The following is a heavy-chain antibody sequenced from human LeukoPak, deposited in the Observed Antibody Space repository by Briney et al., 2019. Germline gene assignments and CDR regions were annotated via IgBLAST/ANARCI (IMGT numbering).Heavy chain of an antibody. CDR3: AKDSSSWFFDY. Sequence: LAGGSLRLSCAASGFTFSSYGMPWVRQAPGKGLEWVAVIWYDGSNKYYADSVKGRFTISRDNSKNTLYLQMNSLRAEDTAVYYCAKDSSSWFFDYWGQGTLVTVSS. J-gene: IGHJ4*02. CDR1: GFTFSSYG. D-gene: IGHD6-13*01. CDR2: IWYDGSNK. V-gene: IGHV3-33*06.